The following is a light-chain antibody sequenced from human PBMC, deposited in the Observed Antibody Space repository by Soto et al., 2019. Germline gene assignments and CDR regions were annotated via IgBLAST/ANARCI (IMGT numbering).Light chain of an antibody. J-gene: IGKJ1*01. Sequence: DIVLTQSPATLSLSPGERATLSCRASQSVSSYLAWYQQKPGQPPRLLIYDATSRATGIPARFSGSGSGTDFTLTISHLEPEDFAVYYCQQRSDWWTFGQGTKVDIK. CDR3: QQRSDWWT. V-gene: IGKV3-11*01. CDR2: DAT. CDR1: QSVSSY.